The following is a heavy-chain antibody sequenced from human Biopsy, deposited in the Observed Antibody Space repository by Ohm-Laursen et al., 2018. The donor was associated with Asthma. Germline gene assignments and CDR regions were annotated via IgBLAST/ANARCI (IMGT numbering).Heavy chain of an antibody. CDR3: ARASVAASSNWFDP. Sequence: SQTLSLTCPVSGASIKTDDNYWSWLRQPPGKGREWFGFIHYSGSTSYNPSLKGGVTISVDTSKNQFSLKLSSVTAADTAVYYCARASVAASSNWFDPWGQGTLVTVSS. D-gene: IGHD6-19*01. V-gene: IGHV4-30-4*01. CDR1: GASIKTDDNY. CDR2: IHYSGST. J-gene: IGHJ5*02.